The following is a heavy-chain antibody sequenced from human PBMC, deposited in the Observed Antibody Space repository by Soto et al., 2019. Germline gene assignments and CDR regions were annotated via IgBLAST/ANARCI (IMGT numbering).Heavy chain of an antibody. CDR3: TTVEMATIDYSYYYGMDV. CDR2: IKSKSDDGTT. V-gene: IGHV3-15*01. D-gene: IGHD5-12*01. J-gene: IGHJ6*02. Sequence: GGSLSLSCAASGFTFSNAWMSWVRQAPGKGLEWVGRIKSKSDDGTTDYAAPVKGRFTISRDDSKNTLYLQMNSLKTEDTAVYYCTTVEMATIDYSYYYGMDVWGQGTTVTVSS. CDR1: GFTFSNAW.